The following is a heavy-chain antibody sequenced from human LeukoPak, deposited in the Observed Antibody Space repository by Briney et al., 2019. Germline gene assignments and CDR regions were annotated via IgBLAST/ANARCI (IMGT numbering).Heavy chain of an antibody. CDR1: GFTFGVYA. J-gene: IGHJ6*03. CDR3: ARIFGYYYFYMDV. D-gene: IGHD3-16*01. CDR2: IRTEDYDGAT. Sequence: GGSLRLSCAASGFTFGVYAMSWVSQAPGKGMDWVGFIRTEDYDGATDYGASVKGRFTISSDDSKNVAYLQMNSLNTEDTAVYYCARIFGYYYFYMDVWGKGTTVIVSS. V-gene: IGHV3-49*04.